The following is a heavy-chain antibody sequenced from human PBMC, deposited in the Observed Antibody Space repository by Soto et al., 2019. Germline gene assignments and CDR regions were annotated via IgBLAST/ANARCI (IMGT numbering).Heavy chain of an antibody. CDR2: IRYSGST. CDR1: GGSISSGDYY. V-gene: IGHV4-30-4*01. Sequence: QVQLQESGPGLVKPSQTLSLTCTVSGGSISSGDYYWSWIRQPPEKGLEWIGYIRYSGSTYYNPSLKSRVTISVETSKNQFSLKLTSVTAADTAVYYCARSYCSGGSCYYFDYWGKGTLITVSS. CDR3: ARSYCSGGSCYYFDY. J-gene: IGHJ4*02. D-gene: IGHD2-15*01.